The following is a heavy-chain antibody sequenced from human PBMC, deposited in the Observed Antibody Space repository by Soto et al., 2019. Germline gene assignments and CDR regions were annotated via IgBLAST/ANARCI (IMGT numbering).Heavy chain of an antibody. J-gene: IGHJ6*03. D-gene: IGHD2-2*01. Sequence: ASLKVSCKASGYTFTSYAMHWVRQAPGQRLEWMGWINAGNGNTKYSQKFQGRVTITRDTSASTAYMELSSLRSEDTAVYYCARWVGYCSSTSCLDYYYYMDVWGKGTTVTVSS. V-gene: IGHV1-3*01. CDR3: ARWVGYCSSTSCLDYYYYMDV. CDR2: INAGNGNT. CDR1: GYTFTSYA.